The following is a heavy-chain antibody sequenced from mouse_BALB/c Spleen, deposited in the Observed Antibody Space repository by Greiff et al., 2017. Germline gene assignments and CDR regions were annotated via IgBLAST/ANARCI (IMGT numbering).Heavy chain of an antibody. CDR3: ARGELRYYFDY. Sequence: QVQLQQSGAELVRPGTSVKMSCKAAGYTFTNYWIGWVKQRPGHGLEWIGDIYPGGGYTNYNGKFKGKATLTADKSSSTAYMQLSSLTSEDSAVYFCARGELRYYFDYWGQGTTLTVSS. D-gene: IGHD1-1*01. J-gene: IGHJ2*01. CDR1: GYTFTNYW. CDR2: IYPGGGYT. V-gene: IGHV1-63*02.